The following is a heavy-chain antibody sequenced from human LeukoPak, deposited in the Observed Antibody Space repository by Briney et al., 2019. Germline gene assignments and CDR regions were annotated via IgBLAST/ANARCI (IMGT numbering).Heavy chain of an antibody. V-gene: IGHV6-1*01. Sequence: QTLSLTCAISGDSFSSNSAAWDCIRQAPWRGLEGLGRTYYRSKWYNDYAVSVKSRITINPNTSKNQSSLQLNTVPPADEAVYYCASSTRRDGYTFDYWGQGTMVTVSS. CDR1: GDSFSSNSAA. CDR3: ASSTRRDGYTFDY. D-gene: IGHD5-24*01. J-gene: IGHJ4*02. CDR2: TYYRSKWYN.